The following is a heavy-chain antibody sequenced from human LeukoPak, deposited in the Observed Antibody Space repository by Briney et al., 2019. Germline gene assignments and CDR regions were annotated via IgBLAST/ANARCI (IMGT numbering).Heavy chain of an antibody. Sequence: GGSLRLSCAASGFTFNNYAMNWVRQAPGKGLEWVSGISGSGGSTYYADSVKGQFTISRDNFKNTLYLQMNSLRAEDTAVYYCAKASGGYYFEYWGQGTLVTVSS. CDR1: GFTFNNYA. CDR3: AKASGGYYFEY. CDR2: ISGSGGST. J-gene: IGHJ4*02. D-gene: IGHD6-19*01. V-gene: IGHV3-23*01.